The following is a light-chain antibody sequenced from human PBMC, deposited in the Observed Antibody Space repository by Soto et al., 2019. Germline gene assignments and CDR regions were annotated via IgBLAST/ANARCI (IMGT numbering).Light chain of an antibody. J-gene: IGKJ4*01. Sequence: DIVMTQSPLSLPVTPGEPASISCRSSQSLLHSNGYNYLAWYLQKPGQSPHLLIYLGSNRDPGVPDRLSGSRSGADFTLKISRVEAEDVGVDYCMQALQTTLTFGGGTQVAIK. V-gene: IGKV2-28*01. CDR2: LGS. CDR1: QSLLHSNGYNY. CDR3: MQALQTTLT.